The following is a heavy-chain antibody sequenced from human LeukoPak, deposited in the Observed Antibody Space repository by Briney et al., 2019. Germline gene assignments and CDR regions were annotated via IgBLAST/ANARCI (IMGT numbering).Heavy chain of an antibody. CDR2: INHSGST. J-gene: IGHJ4*02. CDR1: GGSFSGYY. Sequence: SETLSLTCAVYGGSFSGYYWSWIRQPPGKGLEWIGEINHSGSTNYNPSLKSRVTISVDTSKNQYSLKLSSVTAADTAVYYCARRLRHYDYVWGSYRYRATPVDYWGQGTLVTVSS. D-gene: IGHD3-16*02. V-gene: IGHV4-34*01. CDR3: ARRLRHYDYVWGSYRYRATPVDY.